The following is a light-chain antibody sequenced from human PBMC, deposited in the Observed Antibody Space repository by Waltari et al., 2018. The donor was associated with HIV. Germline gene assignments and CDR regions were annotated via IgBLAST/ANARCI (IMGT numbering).Light chain of an antibody. V-gene: IGKV1-NL1*01. CDR3: QQYFSTPQT. J-gene: IGKJ1*01. Sequence: DIQMTQSPSSLSASITDRVTVTCRASQGISSSLAWYQHKPGKAPKLLLYDAYKLESGVPSRFRGSGSGTDYTLTISSLQPEDFVTYYCQQYFSTPQTFGQGTRVEIK. CDR1: QGISSS. CDR2: DAY.